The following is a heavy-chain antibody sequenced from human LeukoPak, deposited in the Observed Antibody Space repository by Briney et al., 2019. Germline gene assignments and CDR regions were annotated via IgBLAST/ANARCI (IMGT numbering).Heavy chain of an antibody. CDR3: AKDVGTAWDYYMEA. V-gene: IGHV3-23*01. J-gene: IGHJ6*03. CDR2: ISDSGGTT. Sequence: GGSLRLSSAASGFTFSNYGMSWVRQAPGKGLEWVSVISDSGGTTYYADSVKGRFTISRDNSKNTLSLQMNSLRAEDTALYYCAKDVGTAWDYYMEAWGKGTTVTVSS. CDR1: GFTFSNYG. D-gene: IGHD1-14*01.